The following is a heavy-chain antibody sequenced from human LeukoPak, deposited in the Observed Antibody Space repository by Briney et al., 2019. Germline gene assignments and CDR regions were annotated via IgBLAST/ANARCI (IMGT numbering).Heavy chain of an antibody. V-gene: IGHV3-23*01. CDR3: AKLVGAFPVDY. CDR1: GFPFSAYT. J-gene: IGHJ4*02. D-gene: IGHD1-26*01. CDR2: ISFSGVST. Sequence: PGGSLRLSCAASGFPFSAYTMSWVRQAPGKGLEWVSAISFSGVSTNYADSVKGRFSISRDNAQNTLYLQMNSLRAEDTAIYYCAKLVGAFPVDYWGQGNLVTVSS.